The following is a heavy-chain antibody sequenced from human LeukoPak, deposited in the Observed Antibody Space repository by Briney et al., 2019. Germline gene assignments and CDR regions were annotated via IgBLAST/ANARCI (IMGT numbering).Heavy chain of an antibody. CDR3: ASYGVEAFDI. D-gene: IGHD4-17*01. J-gene: IGHJ3*02. CDR2: ISSGSSYT. CDR1: GFSLSSYR. Sequence: KAGGSLRLSCAASGFSLSSYRMNWVRQAPGKGLEWVSSISSGSSYTSYTDSVKGRFTISRDNAKNSLHLQMNSLRAEDTAVYYCASYGVEAFDIWGRGTMVTVSS. V-gene: IGHV3-21*01.